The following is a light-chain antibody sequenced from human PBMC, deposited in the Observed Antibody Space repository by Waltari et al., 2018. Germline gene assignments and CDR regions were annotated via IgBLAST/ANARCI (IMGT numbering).Light chain of an antibody. CDR2: GAS. Sequence: VLTQSPGTLSLSPGESATLSCRASQSLTKRYLAWYQPNPGQAPRLLIYGASSRAAGIPDRFSGSGAGTDFTLTISRLEPEDFAVYYCQQYGSSVLYTFGQGTKLEIK. CDR3: QQYGSSVLYT. V-gene: IGKV3-20*01. CDR1: QSLTKRY. J-gene: IGKJ2*01.